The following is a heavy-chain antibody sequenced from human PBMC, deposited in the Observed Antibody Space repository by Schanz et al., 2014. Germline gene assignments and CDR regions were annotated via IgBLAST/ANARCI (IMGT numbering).Heavy chain of an antibody. Sequence: EVQLVESGGGLVQPGGSLRLSCAASGFTFSTYWMHWVRQAPGKGLVWVSHINSDGTTTTYADSVKGRFTISRDSSKNTLYLQMNSLRAEDTAVYYCAKHVRSLTGNDYWGQGTLVTVSS. CDR3: AKHVRSLTGNDY. J-gene: IGHJ4*02. CDR2: INSDGTTT. D-gene: IGHD3-9*01. CDR1: GFTFSTYW. V-gene: IGHV3-74*01.